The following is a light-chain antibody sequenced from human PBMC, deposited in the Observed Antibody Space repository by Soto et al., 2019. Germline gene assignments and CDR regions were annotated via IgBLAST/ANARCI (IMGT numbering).Light chain of an antibody. CDR1: QNINTY. CDR2: AAS. V-gene: IGKV1-39*01. Sequence: DIRMTQSPSSLSASVGDRVTITCRASQNINTYLNWYQQKPGKAPKLLIYAASALRSGVPSRFSGSGSGTDVTLTISSLQPEDCATYYCQLSHSTPLMFGQGTKVEIK. J-gene: IGKJ1*01. CDR3: QLSHSTPLM.